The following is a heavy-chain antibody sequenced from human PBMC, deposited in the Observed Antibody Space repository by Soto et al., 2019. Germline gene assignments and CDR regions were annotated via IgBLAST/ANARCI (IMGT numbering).Heavy chain of an antibody. CDR1: GGTFSSYA. Sequence: SVKVSCQASGGTFSSYAISWVRQAPGQGLEWMGGIIPIFGTANYAQKFQGRVTITADESTSTAYMELSSLRSEDTAVYYCAKYYYDSSGYYSDYYYGMDVWGQGTTVTVSS. D-gene: IGHD3-22*01. V-gene: IGHV1-69*13. CDR3: AKYYYDSSGYYSDYYYGMDV. J-gene: IGHJ6*02. CDR2: IIPIFGTA.